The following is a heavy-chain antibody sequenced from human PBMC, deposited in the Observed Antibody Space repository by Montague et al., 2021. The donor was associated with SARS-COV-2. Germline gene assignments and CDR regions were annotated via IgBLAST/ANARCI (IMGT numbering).Heavy chain of an antibody. V-gene: IGHV4-34*01. D-gene: IGHD3-10*01. J-gene: IGHJ4*02. CDR3: AKGLSSWSYYSSYFDY. Sequence: KKHSGSTKYNPSLKSRVTISIDTSKKQFSLQLTSVTAVDTAVYYCAKGLSSWSYYSSYFDYVGQVTLVIVSS. CDR2: KKHSGST.